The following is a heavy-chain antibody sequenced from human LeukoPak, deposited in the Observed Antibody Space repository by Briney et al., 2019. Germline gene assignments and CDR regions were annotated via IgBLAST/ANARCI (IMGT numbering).Heavy chain of an antibody. D-gene: IGHD2-15*01. J-gene: IGHJ3*02. Sequence: GVSVKVSCKASGGTFSSYAISWVRQAPGQGLEWMGRIIPILGIANYAQKFQGRVTITADKSTSTAYMELSSLRSEDTAVYYCARDAKANAFDIWGQGTMVTVSS. CDR3: ARDAKANAFDI. CDR1: GGTFSSYA. CDR2: IIPILGIA. V-gene: IGHV1-69*04.